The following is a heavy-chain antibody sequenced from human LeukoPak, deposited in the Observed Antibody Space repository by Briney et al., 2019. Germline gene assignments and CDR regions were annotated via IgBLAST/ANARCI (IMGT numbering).Heavy chain of an antibody. CDR2: LNGDGAST. Sequence: GGSLRLSCAASGFAFSNYWMHWVRQVPGKGLVWVSRLNGDGASTRYADSAKGRFTISRDNAKNTLYLQMNSLRAEDTAVYYCARDGYGFGAFDYWGQGTLVTVSS. V-gene: IGHV3-74*01. D-gene: IGHD5-18*01. J-gene: IGHJ4*02. CDR1: GFAFSNYW. CDR3: ARDGYGFGAFDY.